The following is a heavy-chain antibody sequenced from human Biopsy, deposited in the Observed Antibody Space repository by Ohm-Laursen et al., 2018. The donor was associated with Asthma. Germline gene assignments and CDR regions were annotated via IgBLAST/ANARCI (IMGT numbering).Heavy chain of an antibody. D-gene: IGHD7-27*01. Sequence: ALVKVSCKVSGDTLTERSIHWVRQAPGKGLEWMGGFDIEDGEASYAQKFKGRVTLTEDPSTDTVYMELSSLRSEDTAVYYCARSSHINWGGYFDYWGQGTLVTVSS. J-gene: IGHJ4*02. CDR3: ARSSHINWGGYFDY. V-gene: IGHV1-24*01. CDR1: GDTLTERS. CDR2: FDIEDGEA.